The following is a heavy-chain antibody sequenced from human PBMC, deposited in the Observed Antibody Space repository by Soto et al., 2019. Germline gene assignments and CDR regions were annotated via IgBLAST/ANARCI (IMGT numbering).Heavy chain of an antibody. J-gene: IGHJ1*01. CDR2: ISGSGGST. CDR3: AKAQGGSGWYLYFQH. CDR1: GFTFSSYA. V-gene: IGHV3-23*01. Sequence: GGSLRLSCAASGFTFSSYAMSWVRQAPGKGLEWVSAISGSGGSTYYADSVKGRFTISRDNSKNTLYLQMNSLRAEDTAVYYCAKAQGGSGWYLYFQHWGQGTLVTVSS. D-gene: IGHD6-19*01.